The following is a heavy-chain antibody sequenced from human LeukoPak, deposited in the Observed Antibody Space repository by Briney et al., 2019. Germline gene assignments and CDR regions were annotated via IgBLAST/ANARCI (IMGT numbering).Heavy chain of an antibody. CDR3: ARHLAERDY. J-gene: IGHJ4*02. CDR2: IYYSGST. Sequence: PSETLSLTCTVSGGSISSSSYYWGWIRQPPGKGLEWLGSIYYSGSTYYNPSLKSRVTISVDTSKNQFSLKLSSVTAADTAVYYCARHLAERDYWGQGTLVTVSS. V-gene: IGHV4-39*01. CDR1: GGSISSSSYY. D-gene: IGHD6-13*01.